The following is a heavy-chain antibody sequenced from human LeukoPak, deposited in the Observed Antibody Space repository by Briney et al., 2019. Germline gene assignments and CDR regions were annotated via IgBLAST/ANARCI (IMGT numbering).Heavy chain of an antibody. CDR3: ARERDGYYSGCYFDY. D-gene: IGHD3-22*01. Sequence: SETLSLTCTVSGGSISSSSYYWGWIRQPPGKGLEWIGSIYYSGSTYYNPSLKSRVTISVDTSKNQFSLKLSSVTAADTAVYYCARERDGYYSGCYFDYWGQGTLVTVSS. CDR2: IYYSGST. V-gene: IGHV4-39*07. CDR1: GGSISSSSYY. J-gene: IGHJ4*02.